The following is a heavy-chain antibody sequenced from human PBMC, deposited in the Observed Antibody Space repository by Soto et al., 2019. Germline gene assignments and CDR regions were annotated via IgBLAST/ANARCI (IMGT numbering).Heavy chain of an antibody. CDR3: ARASGNWNYFVSQVGYYYYGMDV. CDR1: GVSIGCIKW. Sequence: WETLSLTCCSSGVSIGCIKWGRCVRDPRERGGEWIGEIYHSGSTNYNPSLKSRVTISVDKSKNQFSLKLSSVTAADTAVYYCARASGNWNYFVSQVGYYYYGMDVWGQGTTVT. CDR2: IYHSGST. V-gene: IGHV4-4*02. J-gene: IGHJ6*02. D-gene: IGHD1-7*01.